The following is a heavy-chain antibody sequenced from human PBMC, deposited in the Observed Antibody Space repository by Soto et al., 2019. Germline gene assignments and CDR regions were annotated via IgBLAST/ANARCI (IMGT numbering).Heavy chain of an antibody. CDR1: GLTFSDYY. Sequence: QVQLVESGGGLVKPGVSLRLSCAASGLTFSDYYMSWIRQAPGKGLEWVSYISSSGSTIYYADSVKGRFTISRDNAKNSLYLQINSLRAEDTAVYYCAKAVAAAGYYYYYYYYMDVWGKGTTVTVSS. V-gene: IGHV3-11*01. CDR3: AKAVAAAGYYYYYYYYMDV. CDR2: ISSSGSTI. D-gene: IGHD6-13*01. J-gene: IGHJ6*03.